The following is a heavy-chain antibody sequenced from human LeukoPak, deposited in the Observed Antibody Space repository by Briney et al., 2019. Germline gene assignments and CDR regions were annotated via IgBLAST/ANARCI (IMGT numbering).Heavy chain of an antibody. V-gene: IGHV3-9*01. Sequence: PGRSLRRSCAASGFTFDDYAMHWVRQAPGKGLEWVLGISWNSGSIGYADSVKGRFTISRDNAKDSMYLQMNSLRAEDTALYYCAKAKGIVVVPAAMGLGAFDIWGQGTMVTVSS. CDR3: AKAKGIVVVPAAMGLGAFDI. CDR1: GFTFDDYA. J-gene: IGHJ3*02. D-gene: IGHD2-2*01. CDR2: ISWNSGSI.